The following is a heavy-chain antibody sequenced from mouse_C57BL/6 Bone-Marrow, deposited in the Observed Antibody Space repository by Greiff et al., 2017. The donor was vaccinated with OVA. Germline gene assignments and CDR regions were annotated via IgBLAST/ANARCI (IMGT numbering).Heavy chain of an antibody. J-gene: IGHJ3*01. CDR1: GFTFSDFY. CDR3: ARDVDYDGVPFAY. CDR2: SRNKANDYTT. V-gene: IGHV7-1*01. D-gene: IGHD2-4*01. Sequence: EVKLVESGGGLVQSGRSLRLSCATSGFTFSDFYMEWVRQAPGKGLEWIAASRNKANDYTTEYSASVKGRFIVSRDTSQSILYLQMNALRAEDTAIYYCARDVDYDGVPFAYWGQGTLVTVSA.